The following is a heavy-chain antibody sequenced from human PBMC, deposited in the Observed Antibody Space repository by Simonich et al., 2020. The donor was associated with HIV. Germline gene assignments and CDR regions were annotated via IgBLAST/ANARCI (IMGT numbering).Heavy chain of an antibody. CDR3: ARRLLWFGESSYYFDY. Sequence: QVQLVQSGAEVKKPGASVKVSCKASGYTFTSYGFTWVRQAPGQGLEWMGWISTYNDNTNYATKFQGRVTMTADTSTNTAYMELRSLRSDDTAVYYCARRLLWFGESSYYFDYWGQGTLVTVSS. CDR2: ISTYNDNT. CDR1: GYTFTSYG. J-gene: IGHJ4*02. D-gene: IGHD3-10*01. V-gene: IGHV1-18*01.